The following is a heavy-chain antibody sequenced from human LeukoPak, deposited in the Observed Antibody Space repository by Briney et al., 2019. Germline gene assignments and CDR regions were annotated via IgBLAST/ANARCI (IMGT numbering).Heavy chain of an antibody. J-gene: IGHJ4*02. CDR3: SKWGDYDVLTGYYDSDF. D-gene: IGHD3-9*01. CDR2: ILGSGRSA. V-gene: IGHV3-23*01. Sequence: GGSLRLSCAASEFTFNNYAMSWVRQAPGKGLEWVSAILGSGRSAYYADSVKGRFTISRDNSKNSLFLQMNSLRVEDTALYYCSKWGDYDVLTGYYDSDFWGQGTLVTVSA. CDR1: EFTFNNYA.